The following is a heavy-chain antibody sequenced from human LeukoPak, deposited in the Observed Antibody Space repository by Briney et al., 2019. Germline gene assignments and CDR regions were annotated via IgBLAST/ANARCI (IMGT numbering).Heavy chain of an antibody. D-gene: IGHD3-3*01. CDR1: GGSISSYY. CDR2: IYYSGST. J-gene: IGHJ4*02. V-gene: IGHV4-59*08. CDR3: ARRSDFWSGYSYYFDY. Sequence: SETLSLTCTVSGGSISSYYWSRIRQPPGKGLEWIGYIYYSGSTNYNPSLKSRVTISVDTSKNQFSLKLSSVTAADTAVYYCARRSDFWSGYSYYFDYWGQGTLVTVSS.